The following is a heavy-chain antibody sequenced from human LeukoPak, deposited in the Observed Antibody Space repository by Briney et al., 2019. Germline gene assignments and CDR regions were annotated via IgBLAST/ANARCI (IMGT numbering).Heavy chain of an antibody. CDR3: AKDLVATVTTHYYYYMDV. CDR1: RFTFSSYA. CDR2: INNNGGST. D-gene: IGHD4-11*01. J-gene: IGHJ6*03. Sequence: GGSLRLSCAASRFTFSSYAMSWVRQAPGKGLEWVSGINNNGGSTYYADSVKGRFTISRDNSKNTLYLQMNSLRAEDTAVYYCAKDLVATVTTHYYYYMDVWGKGTTVTVSS. V-gene: IGHV3-23*01.